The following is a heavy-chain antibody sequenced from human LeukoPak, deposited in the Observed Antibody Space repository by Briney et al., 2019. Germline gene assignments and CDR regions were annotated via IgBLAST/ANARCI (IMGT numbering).Heavy chain of an antibody. CDR3: AREHYDFWSGWNYNWFDP. V-gene: IGHV3-7*01. J-gene: IGHJ5*02. CDR2: IKQDGSEK. Sequence: GGSLRLSCAASGFTFSSYWMSWVRQAPGKGLEWVANIKQDGSEKYYVASVQGRFTISRDNAKNSLYLQMNSLRAEDTAVYYCAREHYDFWSGWNYNWFDPWGQGTLVTVSS. D-gene: IGHD3-3*01. CDR1: GFTFSSYW.